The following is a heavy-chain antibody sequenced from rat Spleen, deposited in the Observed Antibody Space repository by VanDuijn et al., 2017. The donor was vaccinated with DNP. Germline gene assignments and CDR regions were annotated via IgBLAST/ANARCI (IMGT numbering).Heavy chain of an antibody. CDR1: GFTFNNYG. CDR3: AKGGFAY. V-gene: IGHV5-29*01. J-gene: IGHJ3*01. Sequence: EVQLVESGGGLVQPGRSLKLSCAASGFTFNNYGMAWVRQAPTKGLEWVATISYDGSSTYYPDSVKGRFTISRDNAENTVYLQMNSLRSEDTATYYCAKGGFAYWGQGTLVTVSS. CDR2: ISYDGSST.